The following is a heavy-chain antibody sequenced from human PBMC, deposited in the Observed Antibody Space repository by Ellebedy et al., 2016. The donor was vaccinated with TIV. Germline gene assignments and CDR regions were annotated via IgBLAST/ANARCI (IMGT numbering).Heavy chain of an antibody. Sequence: SETLSLTXTVSGGSVSRRSYYWSWIRQSPGKGLEWIGYIYSSGSTKYNPSLKSRLTISADTSKKHFSLKLNSATAADTAMYYCTYGINSDAFDVWGQGTTVTVSS. CDR3: TYGINSDAFDV. J-gene: IGHJ3*01. CDR1: GGSVSRRSYY. CDR2: IYSSGST. D-gene: IGHD4-23*01. V-gene: IGHV4-61*03.